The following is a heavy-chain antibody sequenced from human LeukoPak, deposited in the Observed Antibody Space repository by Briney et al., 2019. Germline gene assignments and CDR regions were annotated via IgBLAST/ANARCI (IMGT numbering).Heavy chain of an antibody. Sequence: ASVKVSCRVSGYTLTELSMHWVRQAPGKGLEWMGGFDPEDGETIYAQKFQGRVTMTEDTSTDTAYMELSSLRSEDTAVYYCATRQQLAQTAFDYWGQGTLVTVSS. J-gene: IGHJ4*02. CDR2: FDPEDGET. V-gene: IGHV1-24*01. CDR3: ATRQQLAQTAFDY. CDR1: GYTLTELS. D-gene: IGHD6-13*01.